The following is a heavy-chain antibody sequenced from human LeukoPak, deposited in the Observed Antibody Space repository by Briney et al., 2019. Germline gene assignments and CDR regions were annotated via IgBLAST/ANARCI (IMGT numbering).Heavy chain of an antibody. CDR3: ARDSGSYFHDAFDI. Sequence: ASVKVSCKAFGYSFSGGYYIHWVRQAPGQGLEWMGWINPNSGGTNYAQKFQGRVTMTGDTSISTVYMELSRLTSDDAAVYYCARDSGSYFHDAFDIWGQGTMVTVSS. J-gene: IGHJ3*02. D-gene: IGHD1-26*01. V-gene: IGHV1-2*02. CDR2: INPNSGGT. CDR1: GYSFSGGYY.